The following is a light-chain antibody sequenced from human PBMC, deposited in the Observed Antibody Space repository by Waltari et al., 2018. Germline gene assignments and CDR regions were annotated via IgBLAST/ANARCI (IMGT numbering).Light chain of an antibody. V-gene: IGLV6-57*02. CDR3: QSYDSTTVI. Sequence: NLILTQPHSMSESPGKTVTISCTGSNGYIATNYVQWYHQRPGSAPTTVIYADDHRPSGVPDRFSGSIDSSSISASLTISGLTTEDEADYYCQSYDSTTVIFGGGTKLTVL. CDR2: ADD. J-gene: IGLJ2*01. CDR1: NGYIATNY.